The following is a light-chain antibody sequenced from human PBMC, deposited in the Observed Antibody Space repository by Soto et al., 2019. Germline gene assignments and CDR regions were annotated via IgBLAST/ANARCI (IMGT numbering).Light chain of an antibody. V-gene: IGLV2-23*02. CDR2: EAN. J-gene: IGLJ1*01. CDR1: SSDVRRYNL. CDR3: CSYAGSTTFYV. Sequence: QSALTQPASVSGSPGQSITISCTGTSSDVRRYNLVSWYQQHPGKAPKLMIYEANKRPSGVSDRFSGSKSGNTASLTISGLQAEDEADYYCCSYAGSTTFYVFGSGTKVTVL.